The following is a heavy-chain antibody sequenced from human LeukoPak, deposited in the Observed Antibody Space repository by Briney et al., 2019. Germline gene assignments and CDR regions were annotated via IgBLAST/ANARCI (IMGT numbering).Heavy chain of an antibody. J-gene: IGHJ4*02. CDR2: ISGSGGST. Sequence: GGSLRLSCAASGFTFSSYAMSWVRQAPGKGLEWVSAISGSGGSTYYADSVKGRFTISRDNSKNTLYLQMNSLRAEDTAVYYCAKARYCSGGSCYGDYWGQGTLVTVSS. CDR3: AKARYCSGGSCYGDY. CDR1: GFTFSSYA. D-gene: IGHD2-15*01. V-gene: IGHV3-23*01.